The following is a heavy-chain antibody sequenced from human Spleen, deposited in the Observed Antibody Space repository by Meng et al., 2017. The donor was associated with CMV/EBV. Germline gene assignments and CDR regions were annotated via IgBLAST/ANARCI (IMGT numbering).Heavy chain of an antibody. V-gene: IGHV3-15*01. CDR1: NAW. Sequence: NAWMSWVRQAPGKGLEWVGRIKSKTDGGTTDYAAPVKGRFTISRDDSKNTLYLQMNSLKTEDTAVYYCTTDPYPRSVADNPWGMDVWGQGTTVTVSS. D-gene: IGHD6-19*01. J-gene: IGHJ6*02. CDR2: IKSKTDGGTT. CDR3: TTDPYPRSVADNPWGMDV.